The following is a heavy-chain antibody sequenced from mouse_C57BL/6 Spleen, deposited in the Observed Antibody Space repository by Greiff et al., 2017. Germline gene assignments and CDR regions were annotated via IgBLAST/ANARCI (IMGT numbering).Heavy chain of an antibody. Sequence: QVQLQQPGTELVKPGASVKLSCKASGYTFTSYWMHWVKQRPGQGLEWIGNINPSNGGTNYNAKFKSKATLTVDKSSSTAYMQLSSLTSEDSAVYYCASGGIYYDYSYAMDYWGQGTSVTVSS. J-gene: IGHJ4*01. V-gene: IGHV1-53*01. CDR3: ASGGIYYDYSYAMDY. CDR1: GYTFTSYW. D-gene: IGHD2-4*01. CDR2: INPSNGGT.